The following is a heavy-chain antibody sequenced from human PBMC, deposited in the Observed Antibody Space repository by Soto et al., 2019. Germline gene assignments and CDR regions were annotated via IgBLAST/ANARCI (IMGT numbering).Heavy chain of an antibody. CDR2: IRSKSNSYAT. J-gene: IGHJ4*02. V-gene: IGHV3-73*01. Sequence: EVQLVESGGGLVQPGGSLKHSCAVSGLTFSGSAMHWVRQASGKGLEWVGRIRSKSNSYATAYAASVKGRFTISRDDSKNTAYLQMNSLKTEDTAVYYCTRGYGDYVRDYWGQGTLVTVSS. CDR3: TRGYGDYVRDY. D-gene: IGHD4-17*01. CDR1: GLTFSGSA.